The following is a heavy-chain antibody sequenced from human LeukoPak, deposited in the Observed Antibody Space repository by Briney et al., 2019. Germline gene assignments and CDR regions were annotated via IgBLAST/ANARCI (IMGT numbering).Heavy chain of an antibody. CDR3: ARDRGSGGAREDWFDP. CDR1: GGSISGWY. V-gene: IGHV4-59*01. Sequence: SSETLSLTCTVSGGSISGWYWSWIRQPPGKGLEWIGYIYYSGSTNYNPSLKSRVTISVDTSKNQFSLKLSSVTAADTAVYYCARDRGSGGAREDWFDPWGQGTLVTVSS. D-gene: IGHD3-16*01. J-gene: IGHJ5*02. CDR2: IYYSGST.